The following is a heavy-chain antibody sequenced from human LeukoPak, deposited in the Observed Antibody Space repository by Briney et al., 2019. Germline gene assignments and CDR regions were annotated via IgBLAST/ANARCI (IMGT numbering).Heavy chain of an antibody. D-gene: IGHD6-13*01. V-gene: IGHV1-2*02. CDR2: INPNSGGT. CDR1: GYTFTGYY. J-gene: IGHJ6*03. Sequence: ASVKVCCKASGYTFTGYYMHWVRQAPGQGLEWMGWINPNSGGTNYAQKFQGRVTMTRDTSISTAYMELSRLRSDDTAVYYCQIQQLGYYYYYMDVWGKGTTVTVSS. CDR3: QIQQLGYYYYYMDV.